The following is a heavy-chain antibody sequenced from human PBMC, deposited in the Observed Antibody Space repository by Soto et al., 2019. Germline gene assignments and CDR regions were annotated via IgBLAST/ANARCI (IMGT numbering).Heavy chain of an antibody. CDR3: ARGYSSSWPQLDP. CDR1: GGSISSSSYY. CDR2: IYYSGST. Sequence: QLQLQESGPGLVKPSETLSLTCTVSGGSISSSSYYWGWIRQPPGKGLEWIGSIYYSGSTYYNPSLKRRVTISVDTSKNQFSLKLSSVTAADTAVYYCARGYSSSWPQLDPWGQGTLVTVSS. V-gene: IGHV4-39*01. D-gene: IGHD6-13*01. J-gene: IGHJ5*02.